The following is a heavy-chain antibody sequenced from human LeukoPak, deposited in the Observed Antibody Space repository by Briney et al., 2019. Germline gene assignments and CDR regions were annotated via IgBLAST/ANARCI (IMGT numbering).Heavy chain of an antibody. Sequence: GGSLTPSCAASGFSGTTINMLWPAPAPGRGRVGFSVIYTGGLTYYSDSVQGRFTISRDDSENTLYLQMTSLKAEDTAIYYCVRVEYSISSGAFDIWGQGTVVTVSS. V-gene: IGHV3-53*01. J-gene: IGHJ3*02. CDR2: IYTGGLT. CDR3: VRVEYSISSGAFDI. D-gene: IGHD6-6*01. CDR1: GFSGTTIN.